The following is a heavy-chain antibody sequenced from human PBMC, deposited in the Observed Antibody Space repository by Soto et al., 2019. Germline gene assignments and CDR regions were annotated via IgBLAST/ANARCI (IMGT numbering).Heavy chain of an antibody. V-gene: IGHV3-23*01. CDR3: ANSPPIYDFWSGYYYYGMDV. D-gene: IGHD3-3*01. CDR2: ISGSGGST. CDR1: GFTFSSYA. J-gene: IGHJ6*02. Sequence: GGSLRLSCAASGFTFSSYAMSWVRQAPGKGLEWVSAISGSGGSTYYADSVKGRFTISRDNSKNTLYLQMNRLRAEETAVYYCANSPPIYDFWSGYYYYGMDVWGQGTTVTVSS.